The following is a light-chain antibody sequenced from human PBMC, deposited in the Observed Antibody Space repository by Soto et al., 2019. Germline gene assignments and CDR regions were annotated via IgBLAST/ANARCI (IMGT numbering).Light chain of an antibody. J-gene: IGKJ5*01. CDR3: QQYNHWPPIP. CDR1: QSVKSN. CDR2: GAS. V-gene: IGKV3-15*01. Sequence: EIVMTQSAATLSVSRGERDTRSCRVSQSVKSNLAWYQQNPGQAPRLLIYGASTRATGISARFSGSGSGTEFTLTISSPQSEDFAVYSSQQYNHWPPIPFGPGTRLEI.